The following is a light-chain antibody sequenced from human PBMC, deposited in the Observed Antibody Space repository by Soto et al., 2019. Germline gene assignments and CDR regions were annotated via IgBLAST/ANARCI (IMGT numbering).Light chain of an antibody. Sequence: EIVLTQSPATLSLSPGERATLSCRASQSVSSYLAWYQQKPGQAPRLLIYDASNRATGIPARFSGSGSGTDFTLTISRLEPEDFEVYYCQHSSNWPFTLGPGTKVDIK. CDR3: QHSSNWPFT. J-gene: IGKJ3*01. CDR1: QSVSSY. V-gene: IGKV3-11*01. CDR2: DAS.